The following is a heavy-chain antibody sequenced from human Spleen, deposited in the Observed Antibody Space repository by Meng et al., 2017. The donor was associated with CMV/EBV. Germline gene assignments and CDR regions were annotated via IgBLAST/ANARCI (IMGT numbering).Heavy chain of an antibody. V-gene: IGHV3-15*01. CDR3: TTDMKYRTSFDYGLDV. J-gene: IGHJ6*02. CDR1: GFTFINAW. CDR2: IKSKSDGGAT. Sequence: GESLKISCAASGFTFINAWMSWIRQAPGKGLEWVGRIKSKSDGGATDYAAPVKDRFTISRDDSNNTLYLEMNSLRVEDTAVYYCTTDMKYRTSFDYGLDVWGQGTTVTVSS. D-gene: IGHD6-6*01.